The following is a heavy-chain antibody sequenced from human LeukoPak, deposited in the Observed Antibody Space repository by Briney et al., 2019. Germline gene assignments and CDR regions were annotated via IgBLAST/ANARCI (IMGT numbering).Heavy chain of an antibody. D-gene: IGHD3-22*01. CDR2: IYYSGST. CDR1: GGSISSYY. V-gene: IGHV4-59*01. CDR3: ARVRDSSGYYYNGMDV. J-gene: IGHJ6*02. Sequence: SETLPLTCTVSGGSISSYYWSWIRQPPGKGLEWIGYIYYSGSTNYNPSLKSRVTISVDTSKNQFSLKLSSVTAADTAVYYCARVRDSSGYYYNGMDVWGQGTTVTVSS.